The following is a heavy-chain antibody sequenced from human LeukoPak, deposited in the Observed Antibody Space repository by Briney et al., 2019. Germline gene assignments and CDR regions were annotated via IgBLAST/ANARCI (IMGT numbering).Heavy chain of an antibody. J-gene: IGHJ4*02. Sequence: ESGPTLVKPTQTLTLTCTFSGFSLSTRGVGVGWVRQPPGKALEWLALIYWNDDKRYSPSLKSRLTITKDTSKNQVVLTMANMDPVDTATYYCAHSYYDSSGYYWSFDYWGQGTLVTVSS. V-gene: IGHV2-5*01. CDR3: AHSYYDSSGYYWSFDY. CDR1: GFSLSTRGVG. CDR2: IYWNDDK. D-gene: IGHD3-22*01.